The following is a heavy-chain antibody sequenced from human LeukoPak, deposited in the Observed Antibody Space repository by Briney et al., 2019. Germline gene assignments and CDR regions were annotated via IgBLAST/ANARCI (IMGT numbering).Heavy chain of an antibody. CDR3: ARAMVRGVIRGRYFDY. Sequence: ASVKVSCKASGYTFTSYGISWVRQAPGQGLEWMGWISAYNGNTNYAQKLQGRVTMTRDMSTSTVYMELSSLRSEDTAVYYCARAMVRGVIRGRYFDYWGQGTLVTVSS. D-gene: IGHD3-10*01. J-gene: IGHJ4*02. CDR2: ISAYNGNT. V-gene: IGHV1-18*01. CDR1: GYTFTSYG.